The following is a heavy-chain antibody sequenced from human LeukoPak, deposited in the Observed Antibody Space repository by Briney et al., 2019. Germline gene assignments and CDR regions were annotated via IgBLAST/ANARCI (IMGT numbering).Heavy chain of an antibody. J-gene: IGHJ4*02. CDR2: IYYSGST. D-gene: IGHD3-22*01. CDR1: GGSISSYY. V-gene: IGHV4-59*12. Sequence: PSETLSLTCTVSGGSISSYYWSWIRQPPGKGLEWIGYIYYSGSTNYNPSLKSRVTISVDTSKNQFSLKLSSVTAADTAVYYCARLYYYDTSGQAYWGQGTLVTVSS. CDR3: ARLYYYDTSGQAY.